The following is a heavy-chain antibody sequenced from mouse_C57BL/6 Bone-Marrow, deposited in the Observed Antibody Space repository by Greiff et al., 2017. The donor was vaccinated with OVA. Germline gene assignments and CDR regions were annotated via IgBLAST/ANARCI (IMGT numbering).Heavy chain of an antibody. CDR3: ARWGTYYYGSSPAWFAY. D-gene: IGHD1-1*01. CDR1: GYTFTSYW. Sequence: QLQQSGAELVKPGASVKLSCKASGYTFTSYWMHWVMQRPGQGLEWLGMIHSNSGSTNYNEKFMSKATLTVDTSSSTVSMQLSSLTSEDAAVDYWARWGTYYYGSSPAWFAYWGQGTLVTVAA. CDR2: IHSNSGST. J-gene: IGHJ3*01. V-gene: IGHV1-64*01.